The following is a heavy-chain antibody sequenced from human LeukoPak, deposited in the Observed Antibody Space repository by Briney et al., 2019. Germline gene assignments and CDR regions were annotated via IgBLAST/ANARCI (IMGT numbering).Heavy chain of an antibody. CDR2: IIPIFGTA. CDR1: GGTFSSYA. J-gene: IGHJ4*02. D-gene: IGHD6-13*01. CDR3: ARTRSSSSSWYGQFDY. Sequence: SVKVSCTASGGTFSSYAISWVRQAPGEGLEWRGGIIPIFGTANYAQTLQGRVTLTADKSTSTAYMELSSVRSEDTAVYFCARTRSSSSSWYGQFDYWGQGTLVTVSS. V-gene: IGHV1-69*06.